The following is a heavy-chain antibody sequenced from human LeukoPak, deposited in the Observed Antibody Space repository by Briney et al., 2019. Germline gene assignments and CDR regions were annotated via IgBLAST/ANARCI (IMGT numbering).Heavy chain of an antibody. D-gene: IGHD3-9*01. V-gene: IGHV3-23*01. Sequence: QPSRSLGLSAAATGFTFSSYAMSSVRQAPGNGLECFSAISGSGGSTHYADSVKGRFTISRDNSKNTLYLQMNSLRAEDTAVYYCAKPIPPYDILPGNFDYWAQGTLVTVSS. J-gene: IGHJ4*02. CDR2: ISGSGGST. CDR3: AKPIPPYDILPGNFDY. CDR1: GFTFSSYA.